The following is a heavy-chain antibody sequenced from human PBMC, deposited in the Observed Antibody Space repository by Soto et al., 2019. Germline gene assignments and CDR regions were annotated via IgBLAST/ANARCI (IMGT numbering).Heavy chain of an antibody. CDR2: IYYSGST. D-gene: IGHD5-18*01. V-gene: IGHV4-31*03. Sequence: QVQLQESGPGLVKPSQTLSLTCTVSGGSISSGGYYWSWIRQHPGKGLEWIGYIYYSGSTYYNPSLKSRVTITEDTSKNQFSLKLSSVTAADTAVYYCARGRGYSYIVPHFDYWGQGTLVTVSS. CDR3: ARGRGYSYIVPHFDY. CDR1: GGSISSGGYY. J-gene: IGHJ4*02.